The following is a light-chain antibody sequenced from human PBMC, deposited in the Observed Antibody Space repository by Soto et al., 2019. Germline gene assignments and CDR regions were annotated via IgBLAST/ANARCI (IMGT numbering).Light chain of an antibody. J-gene: IGKJ3*01. V-gene: IGKV3-15*01. CDR3: QQYNNWPPGRFT. CDR2: GAS. Sequence: EIVMTQSPATLSLSPGERATLSCRASQSVSSDLAWYQQKPGQAPRLLISGASTRATGIPARFSGSGSGAYVTLTISSLQSEDFAVYYCQQYNNWPPGRFTFGPGTKVDIK. CDR1: QSVSSD.